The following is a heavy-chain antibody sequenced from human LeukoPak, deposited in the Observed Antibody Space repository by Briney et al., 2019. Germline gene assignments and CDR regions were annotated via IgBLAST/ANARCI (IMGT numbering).Heavy chain of an antibody. CDR3: ARTLGYCGSTSCYGVFDY. CDR2: VSAYNAHA. V-gene: IGHV1-18*04. CDR1: GYVFTNYG. Sequence: ASVKVSCKASGYVFTNYGFTWVRQAPGQGLEWVGWVSAYNAHANYAQKVQGRVTMTTDTSTNTAYMELRSLRSDDTAVYYCARTLGYCGSTSCYGVFDYWGQGTLVTVSS. J-gene: IGHJ4*02. D-gene: IGHD2-2*01.